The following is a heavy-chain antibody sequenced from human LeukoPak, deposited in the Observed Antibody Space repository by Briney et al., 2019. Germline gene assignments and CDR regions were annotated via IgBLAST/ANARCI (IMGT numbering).Heavy chain of an antibody. V-gene: IGHV3-21*01. D-gene: IGHD3-10*01. J-gene: IGHJ6*02. CDR2: ISSSSSYI. Sequence: GGSLRLSCAASGFTFSSYSMNWVRQAPGKGLEWVSSISSSSSYIYYADSVKGRFTIYRDNAKNSLYLQMNSLRAEDTAVYYCAREGSGSYYNYYYYGMDVWGQGTTVTVSS. CDR1: GFTFSSYS. CDR3: AREGSGSYYNYYYYGMDV.